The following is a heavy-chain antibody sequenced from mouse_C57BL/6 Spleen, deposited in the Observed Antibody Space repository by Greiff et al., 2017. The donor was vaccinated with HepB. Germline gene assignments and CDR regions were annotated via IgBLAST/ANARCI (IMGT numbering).Heavy chain of an antibody. CDR2: INPNNGGT. CDR3: ATSDGYYSRFAY. V-gene: IGHV1-26*01. CDR1: GYTFTDYY. D-gene: IGHD2-3*01. Sequence: EVQLQQSGPELVKPGASVKISCKASGYTFTDYYMNWVKQSHGKSLEWIGDINPNNGGTSYNQKFKGKATLTVDKSSSTAYMELRSLTSEDSAVYYCATSDGYYSRFAYWGQGTLVTVSA. J-gene: IGHJ3*01.